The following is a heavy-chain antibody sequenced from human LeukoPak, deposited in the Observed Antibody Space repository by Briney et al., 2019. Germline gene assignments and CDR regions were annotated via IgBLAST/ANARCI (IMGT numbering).Heavy chain of an antibody. CDR2: ISSSSSYI. Sequence: GGSLRVSCAASGFTFSSCWMHWVRQPPGKGLEWVSSISSSSSYIYYADSVKGRFTISRDNAKNSLYLQMNSLRAEDTAVYYCAGGFGELAFDYWGQGTLVTVSS. CDR1: GFTFSSCW. J-gene: IGHJ4*02. CDR3: AGGFGELAFDY. V-gene: IGHV3-21*01. D-gene: IGHD3-10*01.